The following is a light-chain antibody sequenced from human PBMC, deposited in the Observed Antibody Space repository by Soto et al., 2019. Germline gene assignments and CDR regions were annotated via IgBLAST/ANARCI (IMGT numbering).Light chain of an antibody. CDR3: MQALQTLT. CDR1: QSLLHSNGYKY. V-gene: IGKV2-28*01. CDR2: MAS. J-gene: IGKJ4*01. Sequence: DIVMTQTPLSLSVTPGESASISCRSSQSLLHSNGYKYLDWYLQRPAQSPQLLIYMASNRPSGVPDTFSASGSGTHFTLTISRVEAEYVGTYYCMQALQTLTFGGGTKVEFK.